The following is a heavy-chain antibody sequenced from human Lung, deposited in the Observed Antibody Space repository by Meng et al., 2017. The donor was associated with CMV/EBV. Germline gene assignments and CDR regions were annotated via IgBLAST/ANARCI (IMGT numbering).Heavy chain of an antibody. CDR3: TRGGVTLSIFRVARMVGGMDV. D-gene: IGHD3-3*01. Sequence: SCAASEFTFSSYAMHWVRQAPGKGLEWVAVISYDGSNKYYADSVKGRFTISRDNSKNTLYLQMNSLRVEDTAVYYGTRGGVTLSIFRVARMVGGMDVWXQGTXVTVSS. CDR1: EFTFSSYA. J-gene: IGHJ6*02. V-gene: IGHV3-30*04. CDR2: ISYDGSNK.